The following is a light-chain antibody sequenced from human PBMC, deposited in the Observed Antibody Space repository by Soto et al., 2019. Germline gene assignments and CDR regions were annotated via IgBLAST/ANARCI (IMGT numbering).Light chain of an antibody. Sequence: AIQLTQSPSSLSTSVGDRVTITCRASQGISSALAWYQQKPGIPPKLLIYDASTLESGVPSRFSGSGSGTDFALTISSLQPEDFATYYCQQFNSYSLTFGQGTRLEIK. CDR3: QQFNSYSLT. CDR1: QGISSA. CDR2: DAS. J-gene: IGKJ5*01. V-gene: IGKV1-13*02.